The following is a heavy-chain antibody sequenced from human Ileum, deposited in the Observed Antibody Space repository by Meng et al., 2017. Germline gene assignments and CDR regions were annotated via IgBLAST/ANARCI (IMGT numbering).Heavy chain of an antibody. CDR2: INAGDGTT. CDR1: GYTFSNYA. Sequence: QVHLVQSGAEVKKPGASAKVSCQASGYTFSNYAIHWVRQAPGQRLEWMGWINAGDGTTKYSEKFQGRVSITRDTSASTGYMELSSLTSEDTAVYHCARSYCSSTSCQYYFDYWGQGTLVTVSS. D-gene: IGHD2-2*01. J-gene: IGHJ4*02. CDR3: ARSYCSSTSCQYYFDY. V-gene: IGHV1-3*01.